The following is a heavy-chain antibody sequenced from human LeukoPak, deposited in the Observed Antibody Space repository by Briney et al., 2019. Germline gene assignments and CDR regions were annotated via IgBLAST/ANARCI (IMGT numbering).Heavy chain of an antibody. CDR3: ARSDIVVVVAASGDKFDY. V-gene: IGHV1-2*02. CDR2: INPNSGGT. CDR1: GYTFTGYY. J-gene: IGHJ4*02. Sequence: ASVKVSCKASGYTFTGYYMHWVRQAPGQGLEWMGWINPNSGGTNYAQKFQGRVTMTRDTSIGTAYMELSRLRSDDTAVYYCARSDIVVVVAASGDKFDYWGQGTLVTVSS. D-gene: IGHD2-15*01.